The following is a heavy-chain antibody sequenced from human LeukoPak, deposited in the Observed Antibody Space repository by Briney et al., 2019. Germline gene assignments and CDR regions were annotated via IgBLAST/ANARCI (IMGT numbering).Heavy chain of an antibody. Sequence: PSETLSLTCTVSGDSIISSTYYWGWIRQPPGKGLEWIGSIYYSGSTYYNPSLKSRVTMSVDTSKNQLSLRLTSVTAADTAVYYCARLYNGKWPPDYWGQGTLVTVSS. J-gene: IGHJ4*02. CDR3: ARLYNGKWPPDY. CDR1: GDSIISSTYY. V-gene: IGHV4-39*01. D-gene: IGHD1-14*01. CDR2: IYYSGST.